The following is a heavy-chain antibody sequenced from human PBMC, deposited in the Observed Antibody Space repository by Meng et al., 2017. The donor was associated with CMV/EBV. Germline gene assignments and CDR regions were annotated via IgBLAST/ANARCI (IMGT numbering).Heavy chain of an antibody. V-gene: IGHV2-5*01. CDR1: GFSLSTSGVG. D-gene: IGHD2-2*01. CDR2: IYWNDDK. J-gene: IGHJ5*02. CDR3: AHTQNPYYIVVVPAATYNWFDP. Sequence: SGPTLVKPTQTLTLTCTFSGFSLSTSGVGVGWIRQPPGKALEWLALIYWNDDKRYSPSLKSRLTITKDTSKNQVVLTMTNMDPVDTATYYRAHTQNPYYIVVVPAATYNWFDPWGQGTLVTVSS.